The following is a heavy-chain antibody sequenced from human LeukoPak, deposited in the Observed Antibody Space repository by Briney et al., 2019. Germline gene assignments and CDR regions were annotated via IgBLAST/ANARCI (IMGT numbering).Heavy chain of an antibody. V-gene: IGHV4-39*01. CDR3: TRLPDCSSTSCYAVEY. J-gene: IGHJ4*02. CDR2: IYYTGTT. CDR1: GGSISTISYY. Sequence: SETLSLTCTVSGGSISTISYYWGWIRQSPGKGLEWIGSIYYTGTTFYNPSLKSRVTISVDTSKNQFSLKLSSVAAADTAVYYCTRLPDCSSTSCYAVEYWGQGTLVTVFS. D-gene: IGHD2-2*01.